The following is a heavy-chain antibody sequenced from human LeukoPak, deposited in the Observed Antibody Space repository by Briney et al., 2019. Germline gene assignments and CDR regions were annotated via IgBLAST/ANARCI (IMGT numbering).Heavy chain of an antibody. CDR2: ISYDGSNK. D-gene: IGHD3-22*01. CDR3: ARDPYYYDSSGLDY. V-gene: IGHV3-30-3*01. J-gene: IGHJ4*02. Sequence: GRSLRLSCAASGFTFSSYAMHWVRQAPGKGLEWVAVISYDGSNKYYADSVKGRFTISRDNSKNTLYLQMNSLRAEDTAVYYCARDPYYYDSSGLDYWGQGTLVTVSS. CDR1: GFTFSSYA.